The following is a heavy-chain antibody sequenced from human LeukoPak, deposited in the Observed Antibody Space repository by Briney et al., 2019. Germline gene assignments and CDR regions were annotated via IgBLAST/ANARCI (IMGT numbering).Heavy chain of an antibody. Sequence: GGSLRLSCAASGFTFSRYGMHWVRQTPGKGLEWVAVISYDASNKYYADSVKGRFTISRDNAKNTLYLQMNTLRPEDTAFYYCAKDGGTGITVAGTFDFWGQGTLVTVSS. CDR2: ISYDASNK. D-gene: IGHD6-19*01. J-gene: IGHJ4*02. CDR1: GFTFSRYG. CDR3: AKDGGTGITVAGTFDF. V-gene: IGHV3-30*18.